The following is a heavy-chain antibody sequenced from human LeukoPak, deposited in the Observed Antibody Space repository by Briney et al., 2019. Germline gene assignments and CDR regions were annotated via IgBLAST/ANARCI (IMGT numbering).Heavy chain of an antibody. V-gene: IGHV4-59*04. CDR2: IYYSGST. CDR3: AVNEYGSGSFLRDY. J-gene: IGHJ4*02. D-gene: IGHD3-10*01. Sequence: PSETLSLTCTVSGGSISSYHWSWIRQPPGKGLEWIGYIYYSGSTYYNPSLKSRVTISVDTSKNQFSLKVNSVTAADTAVYYCAVNEYGSGSFLRDYWGQGTLVTVSS. CDR1: GGSISSYH.